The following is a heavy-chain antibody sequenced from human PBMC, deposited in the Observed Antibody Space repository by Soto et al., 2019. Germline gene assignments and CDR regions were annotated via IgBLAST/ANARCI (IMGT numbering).Heavy chain of an antibody. CDR2: INPNSGGT. CDR1: GYIFTSYY. V-gene: IGHV1-2*04. CDR3: ARGEGGPRWGSIDY. Sequence: GASVKVSCKASGYIFTSYYMHWVRQAPGQGLEWMGWINPNSGGTNYAQKFQGWVTMTRDTSISTAYMELSRLRSDDTAVYYCARGEGGPRWGSIDYWGQGTLVTVSS. D-gene: IGHD2-21*01. J-gene: IGHJ4*02.